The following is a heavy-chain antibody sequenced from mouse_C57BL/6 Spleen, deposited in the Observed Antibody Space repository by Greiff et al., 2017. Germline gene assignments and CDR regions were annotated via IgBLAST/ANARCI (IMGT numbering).Heavy chain of an antibody. CDR1: GYAFSSYW. J-gene: IGHJ2*01. V-gene: IGHV1-80*01. Sequence: VQLQQSGAELVKPGASVKISCKASGYAFSSYWMNWVKQRPGKGLEWIGQIYPGDGDTNYNGKFKGKATLTADKSSSTAYMQLSSLTSEDSAVCVCLCYDYDGGYFECWGQGTTLTVSS. CDR2: IYPGDGDT. D-gene: IGHD2-4*01. CDR3: LCYDYDGGYFEC.